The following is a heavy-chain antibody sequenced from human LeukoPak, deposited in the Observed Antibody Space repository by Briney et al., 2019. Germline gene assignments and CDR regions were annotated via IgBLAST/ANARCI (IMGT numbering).Heavy chain of an antibody. J-gene: IGHJ4*02. D-gene: IGHD4-17*01. Sequence: SVKLSCKASGGTFSIYAISWVRQAPGQGLEWMGRIIPIFGTANYAQKFQGRVTFTTDESTSTAYTELSSLRSEDTAVYYCARVAVPDGSGYWGQGTLVTVSS. CDR2: IIPIFGTA. V-gene: IGHV1-69*05. CDR3: ARVAVPDGSGY. CDR1: GGTFSIYA.